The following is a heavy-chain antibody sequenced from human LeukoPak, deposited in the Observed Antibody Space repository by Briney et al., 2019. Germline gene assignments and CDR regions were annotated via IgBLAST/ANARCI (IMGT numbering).Heavy chain of an antibody. J-gene: IGHJ5*02. D-gene: IGHD6-6*01. Sequence: ERSLRLSCAASGFTFSNYGMHWVRQAPGKGLEWVALIWYDGSNKYYADSVKGRFTISRDNSKNTLYLQMNSLRAEDTAVYYCARHYGYSSSSWWFDPWGQGTLVTVSS. CDR3: ARHYGYSSSSWWFDP. CDR1: GFTFSNYG. V-gene: IGHV3-33*01. CDR2: IWYDGSNK.